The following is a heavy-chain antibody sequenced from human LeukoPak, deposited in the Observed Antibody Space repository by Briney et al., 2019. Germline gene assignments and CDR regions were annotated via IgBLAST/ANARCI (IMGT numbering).Heavy chain of an antibody. D-gene: IGHD1-26*01. V-gene: IGHV3-74*01. CDR1: GFTFSSNW. CDR3: VRDLGGRSGH. CDR2: INEDGSTT. J-gene: IGHJ4*02. Sequence: GGSLRLSCAASGFTFSSNWMHWVRQAPGKGLVWVSRINEDGSTTNYTDSVKGRFTISRDNAKNTLYLQMNSLRAEDTAVYYCVRDLGGRSGHWGQGTLVTVSS.